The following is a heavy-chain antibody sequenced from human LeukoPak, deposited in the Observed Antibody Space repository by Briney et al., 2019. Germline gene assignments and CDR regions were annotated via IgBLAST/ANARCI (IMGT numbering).Heavy chain of an antibody. D-gene: IGHD3-3*01. CDR3: AKDFDDFWSGADY. CDR1: GFTFSSSG. V-gene: IGHV3-30*18. J-gene: IGHJ4*02. CDR2: ISYDGSNR. Sequence: GGSLRLSCAASGFTFSSSGMHWVRQAPGKGLEWVAVISYDGSNRYYADSVKGRFTISRDNSKNTLYLQMSSLRPEDTAVYYCAKDFDDFWSGADYWGQGTLVTVSP.